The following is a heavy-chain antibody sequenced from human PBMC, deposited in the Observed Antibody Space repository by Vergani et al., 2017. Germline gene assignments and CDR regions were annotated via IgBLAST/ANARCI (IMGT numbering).Heavy chain of an antibody. V-gene: IGHV3-48*03. CDR3: ARGLEWXYDY. Sequence: EVQLVESGGGLVQPGGSLRLSCAASGFTFSSYEMNWVRQAPGKGLEWVSYISSSGSTRYYADSVKGRFTISRDNAKNSLYLQMNSLRAEDTAVYYCARGLEWXYDYWGQGTLVTVSS. J-gene: IGHJ4*02. CDR1: GFTFSSYE. CDR2: ISSSGSTR. D-gene: IGHD3-3*01.